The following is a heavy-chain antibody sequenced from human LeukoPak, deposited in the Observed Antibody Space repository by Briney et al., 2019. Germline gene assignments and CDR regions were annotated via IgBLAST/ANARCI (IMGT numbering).Heavy chain of an antibody. V-gene: IGHV4-34*01. D-gene: IGHD3-22*01. CDR3: ARANYYDTGVGYAFDI. CDR1: GGSFSGYY. J-gene: IGHJ3*02. CDR2: INHSGST. Sequence: LETLSLTCAVYGGSFSGYYWSWIRQPPGKGLEWIGEINHSGSTNYNPSLKSRVTISVDTSKNQFSLKLSSVTAADTAVYYCARANYYDTGVGYAFDIWGQGTMVTVSS.